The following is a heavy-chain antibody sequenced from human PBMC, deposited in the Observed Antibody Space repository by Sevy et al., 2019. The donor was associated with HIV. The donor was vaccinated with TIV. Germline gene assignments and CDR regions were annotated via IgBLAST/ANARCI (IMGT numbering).Heavy chain of an antibody. J-gene: IGHJ3*02. V-gene: IGHV3-30*04. CDR3: ARPRFLEWLSSAAFDI. CDR1: GFVFSSYA. Sequence: GSLRLSCTASGFVFSSYAMHWVRQAPGKGLEWVAFIAYDGSNKNYAGSVKGRFTLSRDNSKNILYLQMNSLGAEDTAVYYCARPRFLEWLSSAAFDIWGQGTMVTVSS. CDR2: IAYDGSNK. D-gene: IGHD3-3*01.